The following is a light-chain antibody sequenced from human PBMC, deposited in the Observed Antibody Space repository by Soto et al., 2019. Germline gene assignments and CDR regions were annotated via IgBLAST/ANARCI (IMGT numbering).Light chain of an antibody. CDR3: QQYGSSGT. CDR1: QSVSNNY. Sequence: VLTLSPGTLSLYPGGRTPLCCMARQSVSNNYLAWYQQKPGQAPRLLIYGASNRATGIPDRFSGSGSGTDFTLTISRLEPEDFAVYYCQQYGSSGTFGQGTKVDIK. V-gene: IGKV3-20*01. J-gene: IGKJ1*01. CDR2: GAS.